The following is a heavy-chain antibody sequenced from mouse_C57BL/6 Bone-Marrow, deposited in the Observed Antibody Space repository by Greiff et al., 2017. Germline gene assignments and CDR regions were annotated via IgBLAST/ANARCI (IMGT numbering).Heavy chain of an antibody. CDR1: GYTFTDYY. J-gene: IGHJ4*01. CDR2: IFPGSGST. Sequence: QVQLKQSGPELVKPGASVKISCKASGYTFTDYYINWVKQRPGQGLEWIGWIFPGSGSTYYNEKFKGKATLTVDKSSSTAYILLSSLTSEDSAVYFCARESSGYYARDYWGQGTSVTVSS. V-gene: IGHV1-75*01. D-gene: IGHD3-2*02. CDR3: ARESSGYYARDY.